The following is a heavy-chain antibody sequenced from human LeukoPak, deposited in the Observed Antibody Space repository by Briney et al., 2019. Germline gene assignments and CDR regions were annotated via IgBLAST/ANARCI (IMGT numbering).Heavy chain of an antibody. CDR3: ARDQPRAGVLATIRRSFITLAY. J-gene: IGHJ4*02. CDR2: IRYDGSNK. V-gene: IGHV3-30*02. CDR1: GFTFSSYG. D-gene: IGHD5-12*01. Sequence: PGGSLRLSCAASGFTFSSYGMHWVRQAPGKGLEWVAFIRYDGSNKYYADSVKGRFTISRDNSKNTLYLQLNSLRAEDTSVYYCARDQPRAGVLATIRRSFITLAYWGQGTLVTVSS.